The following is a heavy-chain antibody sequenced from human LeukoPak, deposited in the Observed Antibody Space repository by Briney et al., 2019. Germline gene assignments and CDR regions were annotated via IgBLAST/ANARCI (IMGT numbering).Heavy chain of an antibody. J-gene: IGHJ4*02. Sequence: GASVKVSCKASGYTFTGYYMHWVRQAPGQGLEWMGWINPNSGGTNYAQKFQGRVTMTRDTSISTAYMELSRLRSDDTAVYYCARDTRKYSYGLIDYWGQGTLVTVSS. CDR1: GYTFTGYY. CDR2: INPNSGGT. V-gene: IGHV1-2*02. D-gene: IGHD5-18*01. CDR3: ARDTRKYSYGLIDY.